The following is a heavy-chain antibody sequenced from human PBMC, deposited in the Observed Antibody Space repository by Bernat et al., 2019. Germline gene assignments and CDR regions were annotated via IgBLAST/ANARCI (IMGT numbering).Heavy chain of an antibody. V-gene: IGHV1-69*01. J-gene: IGHJ4*02. CDR1: GGTFSSYA. Sequence: QVQLVQSAAEVKKPGSSVKVSCKASGGTFSSYAISCVRQAPGQGLEWMGGIIPIFGTANYAQKFQGGVTITADEATSTAYMELSSLRSEGTAVYYCAGGGLPSMVQGVSTSPPIDYWGQGTLVTVSS. CDR2: IIPIFGTA. CDR3: AGGGLPSMVQGVSTSPPIDY. D-gene: IGHD3-10*01.